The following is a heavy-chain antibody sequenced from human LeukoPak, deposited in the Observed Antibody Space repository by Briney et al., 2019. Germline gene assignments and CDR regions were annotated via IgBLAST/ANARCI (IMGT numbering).Heavy chain of an antibody. CDR3: ARLAAAVNFDY. CDR1: GGSVSSSSYY. D-gene: IGHD6-13*01. J-gene: IGHJ4*02. Sequence: PSETLSLTCTVSGGSVSSSSYYWGWIRQPPGKGLEWIGSIYYSGSTYYNPSLKSRVTISVDTSKNQFSLKLSSVTAADTAVYYCARLAAAVNFDYWGQGTLVTVSS. CDR2: IYYSGST. V-gene: IGHV4-39*01.